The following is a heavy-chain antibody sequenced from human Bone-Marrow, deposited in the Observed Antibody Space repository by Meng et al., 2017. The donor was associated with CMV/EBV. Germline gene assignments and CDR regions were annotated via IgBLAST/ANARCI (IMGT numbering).Heavy chain of an antibody. J-gene: IGHJ5*02. CDR1: GGSISNYY. CDR3: ARGSTRDKFDP. V-gene: IGHV4-59*01. D-gene: IGHD5-24*01. CDR2: IYSSGNT. Sequence: GSLRLSCNVSGGSISNYYWSWIRQSPGRGLEWIGYIYSSGNTNYNPSLKSRVTISVDASKNQFSLRLSSVTAADTAIYYCARGSTRDKFDPWGQGTLVTVSS.